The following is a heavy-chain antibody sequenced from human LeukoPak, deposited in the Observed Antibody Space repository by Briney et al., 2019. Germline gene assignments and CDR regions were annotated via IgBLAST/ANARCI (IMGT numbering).Heavy chain of an antibody. V-gene: IGHV1-2*02. CDR2: INPNSGGT. CDR1: GYTFTGYY. J-gene: IGHJ4*02. Sequence: ASVKVSCKASGYTFTGYYMHWVRQAPGQGLEWMGWINPNSGGTNYAQKFQGRVTMTRDTSISTAYMELSRLRSDDTAVYYCARDRVTMVRGVISYSDYWGQGTLVTVSS. D-gene: IGHD3-10*01. CDR3: ARDRVTMVRGVISYSDY.